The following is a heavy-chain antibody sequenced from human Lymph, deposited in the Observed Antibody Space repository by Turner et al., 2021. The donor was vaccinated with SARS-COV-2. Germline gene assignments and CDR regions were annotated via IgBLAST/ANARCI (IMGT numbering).Heavy chain of an antibody. V-gene: IGHV4-39*01. CDR1: GGSISSSSYY. CDR2: IYYSGST. Sequence: QLQLQESGPGLVKPSETLSLTCTVSGGSISSSSYYWGLIRQPPGKGLEWIGSIYYSGSTYYNPSLKSRVTISVDTSKNQFSLKLSSVTAADTAVYYCARQRLTRYGMDVWGQGTTVTVSS. J-gene: IGHJ6*02. D-gene: IGHD2-21*02. CDR3: ARQRLTRYGMDV.